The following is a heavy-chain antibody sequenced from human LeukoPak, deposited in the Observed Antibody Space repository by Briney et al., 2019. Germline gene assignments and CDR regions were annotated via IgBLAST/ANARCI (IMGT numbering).Heavy chain of an antibody. D-gene: IGHD3-16*02. CDR3: ARIRLVPNTFGGVIVIYGMDV. J-gene: IGHJ6*02. CDR1: GFSLSTSGMC. Sequence: SGPALVKPTQTLTLTCTFSGFSLSTSGMCVSWIRQPPGRALEWLARIDWDDDKYYSTSLKTRLTISKDTSKNQVVLTMTNMDPVDTATYYCARIRLVPNTFGGVIVIYGMDVWGQGTTVTVSS. CDR2: IDWDDDK. V-gene: IGHV2-70*11.